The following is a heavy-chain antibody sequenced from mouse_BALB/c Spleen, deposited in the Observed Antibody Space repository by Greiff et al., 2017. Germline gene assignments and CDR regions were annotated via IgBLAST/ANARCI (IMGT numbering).Heavy chain of an antibody. J-gene: IGHJ3*01. CDR1: GFNIKDTY. Sequence: VQLQQSGAELVKPGASVKLSCTASGFNIKDTYRHWVKQRPEQGLEWIGRIDPANGNTKYDPKFQGKATITADTSSNTAYLQLSSLTSEDTAVYYCARYYYGSSYGWFAYWGQGTLVTVSA. V-gene: IGHV14-3*02. CDR2: IDPANGNT. D-gene: IGHD1-1*01. CDR3: ARYYYGSSYGWFAY.